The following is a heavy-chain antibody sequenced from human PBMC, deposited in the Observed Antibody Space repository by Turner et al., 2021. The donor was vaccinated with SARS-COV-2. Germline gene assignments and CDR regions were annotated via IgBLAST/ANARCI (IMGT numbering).Heavy chain of an antibody. D-gene: IGHD6-19*01. CDR3: AKDIGYSSGGIQH. CDR2: ISWNSGSI. J-gene: IGHJ1*01. Sequence: DVQLVESGGGLVQPGRSLRLSCAASGFTFDDYAMHWVRQAPGKGLEWVSGISWNSGSIGYADSVKGRFTISRDNAKNSLYLQMNSLRAEDTALYYCAKDIGYSSGGIQHWGQGTLVTVSS. V-gene: IGHV3-9*01. CDR1: GFTFDDYA.